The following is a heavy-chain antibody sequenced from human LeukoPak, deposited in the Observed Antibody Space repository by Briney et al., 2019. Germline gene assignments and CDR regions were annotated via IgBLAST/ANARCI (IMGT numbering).Heavy chain of an antibody. Sequence: GGSLRLPCAASGFTFSSYAMYWVRQAPGKGPEWVAVISYDGSNKYYADSVRGRFTISRDNSKNTLFLQMNSLRAEDTAVYYCARDGGVGWLQFLPLYYFDYWGQGTLVTVSS. J-gene: IGHJ4*02. CDR3: ARDGGVGWLQFLPLYYFDY. CDR2: ISYDGSNK. CDR1: GFTFSSYA. V-gene: IGHV3-30*04. D-gene: IGHD5-24*01.